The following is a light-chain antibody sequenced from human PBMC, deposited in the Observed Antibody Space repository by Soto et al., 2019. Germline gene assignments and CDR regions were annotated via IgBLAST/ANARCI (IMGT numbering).Light chain of an antibody. Sequence: QSVLTQPPSASGTPGQRVTISCSGSSSNIGSNTVNWYQRLPGTAPKLLIYSNNQRPSGVPDRFSGSKSGTSASLAISGLQSEDEADYYCAAWDDSLNGPLFGTGTKVTVL. J-gene: IGLJ1*01. V-gene: IGLV1-44*01. CDR3: AAWDDSLNGPL. CDR2: SNN. CDR1: SSNIGSNT.